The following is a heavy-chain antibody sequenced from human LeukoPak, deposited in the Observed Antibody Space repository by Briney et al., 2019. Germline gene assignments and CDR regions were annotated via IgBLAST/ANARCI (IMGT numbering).Heavy chain of an antibody. J-gene: IGHJ3*02. D-gene: IGHD5-12*01. V-gene: IGHV1-69*04. CDR2: IIPILGIA. CDR1: GGTFSSYA. Sequence: SVKVSCKTSGGTFSSYAISWVRHAPGQGLELMGRIIPILGIANYAQKFQGRVTITADKSTSTAYMELSSLRSEDTAVYYCARDWRLRSAFDIWGQGTMVTVSS. CDR3: ARDWRLRSAFDI.